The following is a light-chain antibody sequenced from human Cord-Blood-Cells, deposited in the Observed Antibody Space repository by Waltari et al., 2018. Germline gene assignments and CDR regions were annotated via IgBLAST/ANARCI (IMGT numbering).Light chain of an antibody. V-gene: IGKV2-30*01. CDR3: MQGTHWPPT. Sequence: DVVMTQSPLSLPVTLGQPASISCMSSQSLLYSDGNTYLNWFQQRPGQSQRRLIYKVSNRDSGVPDRFSGSGSGTDFTLKISRVEAEDVGVYYCMQGTHWPPTFGQGTKVEIK. CDR2: KVS. J-gene: IGKJ1*01. CDR1: QSLLYSDGNTY.